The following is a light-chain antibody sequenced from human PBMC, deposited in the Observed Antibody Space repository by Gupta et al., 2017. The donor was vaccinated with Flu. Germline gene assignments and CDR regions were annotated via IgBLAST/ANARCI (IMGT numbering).Light chain of an antibody. CDR1: QSISSY. CDR2: AAS. V-gene: IGKV1-39*01. J-gene: IGKJ1*01. CDR3: QQSDSTPPAT. Sequence: DIQITQSPSSLSASVGDRVTITCRASQSISSYLNWYQQKPGKAPKLLIYAASSLQSGVPSRFSGSGSGTDFTLTISSLQPEDFATYYCQQSDSTPPATFGQGTKVEIK.